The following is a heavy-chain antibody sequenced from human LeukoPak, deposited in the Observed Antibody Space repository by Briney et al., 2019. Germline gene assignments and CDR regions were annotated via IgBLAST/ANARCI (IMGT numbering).Heavy chain of an antibody. V-gene: IGHV3-13*01. Sequence: GGSLRLSCAVSGFTFNYYDMHWVRQAPGKRLEWVSAIRTTGDTHYPDSVTGRFAMSREDAKNSVHLQMNTLRAGETAVYYCARGVSYYYDNSGHPGWYFDLWGRGTLVTVSS. CDR1: GFTFNYYD. CDR2: IRTTGDT. D-gene: IGHD3-22*01. J-gene: IGHJ2*01. CDR3: ARGVSYYYDNSGHPGWYFDL.